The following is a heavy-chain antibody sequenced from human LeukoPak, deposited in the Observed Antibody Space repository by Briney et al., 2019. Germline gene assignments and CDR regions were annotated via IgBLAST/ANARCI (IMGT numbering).Heavy chain of an antibody. D-gene: IGHD1-26*01. Sequence: GGSLRLSCAASGFTFSSYSMNWVRQAPGKGLEWVSGISGSGGSTYYADSVKGRFTISRDNSKNTLYLQLNSLRVEDTAEYYCAKAHGGSYHSGIDWGQGTLVIVSS. CDR2: ISGSGGST. CDR3: AKAHGGSYHSGID. J-gene: IGHJ4*02. V-gene: IGHV3-23*01. CDR1: GFTFSSYS.